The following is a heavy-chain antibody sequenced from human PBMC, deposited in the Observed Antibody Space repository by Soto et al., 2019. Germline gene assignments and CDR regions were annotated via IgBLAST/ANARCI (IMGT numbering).Heavy chain of an antibody. CDR2: MSSSSGTI. J-gene: IGHJ3*02. V-gene: IGHV3-48*01. D-gene: IGHD2-21*02. CDR1: GFTLRSYS. Sequence: GGSLRLSCAASGFTLRSYSMNWVRQAPGKGLEWVSYMSSSSGTIYYADSVKGRFTISRDNAKNSLYLEMNSLRAEDTAVYFCARDNGGDWGVGGSNILGQGTIVDVSS. CDR3: ARDNGGDWGVGGSNI.